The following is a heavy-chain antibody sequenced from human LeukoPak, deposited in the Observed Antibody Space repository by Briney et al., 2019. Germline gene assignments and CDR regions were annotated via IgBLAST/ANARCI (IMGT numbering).Heavy chain of an antibody. V-gene: IGHV1-24*01. J-gene: IGHJ5*02. CDR1: GYTLTELS. CDR3: ARGGAGTYYKRDGWFDP. Sequence: ASVKVSCKVSGYTLTELSMHWVRQAPGKGLEWMGGFDPEDGETIYAQKFQGRVTMTEDTSTDTAYMELSSLRSEDTAVYYCARGGAGTYYKRDGWFDPWGQGTLVTVSS. D-gene: IGHD3-10*01. CDR2: FDPEDGET.